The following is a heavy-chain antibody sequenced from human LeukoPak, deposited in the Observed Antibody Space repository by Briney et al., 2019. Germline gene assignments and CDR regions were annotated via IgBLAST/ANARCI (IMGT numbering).Heavy chain of an antibody. Sequence: GGSLRLSCATSGFAFSSYGMHWARQAPGKGLEWVAFIRYDGSEEYYADSVKGRFTISRDNSRSTLYLQLNSLSAEDTALYYCAKITGLSPGAFDYWGQGTLVTVSS. V-gene: IGHV3-30*02. CDR1: GFAFSSYG. D-gene: IGHD3-16*01. CDR2: IRYDGSEE. J-gene: IGHJ4*02. CDR3: AKITGLSPGAFDY.